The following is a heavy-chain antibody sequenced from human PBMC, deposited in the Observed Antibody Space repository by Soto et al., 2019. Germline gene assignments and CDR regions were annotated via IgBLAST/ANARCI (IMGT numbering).Heavy chain of an antibody. CDR2: INHSGST. CDR3: ASRYSGYSYDY. CDR1: GGSFSGYY. V-gene: IGHV4-34*01. J-gene: IGHJ4*02. D-gene: IGHD1-26*01. Sequence: PSETLSLTCAVYGGSFSGYYGSWIRQPPGKGLEWIGEINHSGSTNYNPSLKSRVTISVDTSKNQFSLKLSSVTASDTAVYYCASRYSGYSYDYWGQGTLVTAPQ.